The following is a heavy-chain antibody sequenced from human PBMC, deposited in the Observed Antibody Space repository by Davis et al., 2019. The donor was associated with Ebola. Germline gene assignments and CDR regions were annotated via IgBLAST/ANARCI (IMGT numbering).Heavy chain of an antibody. CDR2: IYWDDDK. V-gene: IGHV2-5*08. J-gene: IGHJ5*02. CDR1: GGSISSSTHY. CDR3: AHKAYGSLANWFGP. D-gene: IGHD4-17*01. Sequence: TLSLTCTVSGGSISSSTHYWSWIRQPPGKGLEWLALIYWDDDKRYSPSLRSRLTISKDTSKNQVVLTTTNMDPLDTATYYCAHKAYGSLANWFGPWGQGTLVTVSS.